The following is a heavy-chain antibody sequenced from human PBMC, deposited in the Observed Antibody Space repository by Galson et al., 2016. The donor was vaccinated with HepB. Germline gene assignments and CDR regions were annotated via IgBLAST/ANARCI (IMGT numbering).Heavy chain of an antibody. V-gene: IGHV1-58*01. CDR2: IVVGSGNT. CDR3: AAYSGYDFDYYCGMDV. CDR1: GFTFTSSA. D-gene: IGHD5-12*01. Sequence: SVKVSCKASGFTFTSSAVQWVRQARGQRLEWIGWIVVGSGNTNYAQKFQERVTITRDMSQSPAYMELSSLRSDDTAVYYCAAYSGYDFDYYCGMDVWGQGTTVTVSS. J-gene: IGHJ6*02.